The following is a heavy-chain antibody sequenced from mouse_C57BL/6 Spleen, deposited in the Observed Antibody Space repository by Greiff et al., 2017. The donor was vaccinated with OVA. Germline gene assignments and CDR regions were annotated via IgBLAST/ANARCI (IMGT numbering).Heavy chain of an antibody. J-gene: IGHJ2*01. CDR2: INPNNGGT. CDR3: ARAGTTVSYFDY. V-gene: IGHV1-22*01. CDR1: GYTFTDYN. Sequence: VQLQQSGPELVKPGASVKMSCKASGYTFTDYNMHWVKQSPGKSLEWIGYINPNNGGTSYNQKFKGKATLTVNKSSSTAYMELRSLTSEDSAVYYCARAGTTVSYFDYWGQGTTLTVSS. D-gene: IGHD1-1*01.